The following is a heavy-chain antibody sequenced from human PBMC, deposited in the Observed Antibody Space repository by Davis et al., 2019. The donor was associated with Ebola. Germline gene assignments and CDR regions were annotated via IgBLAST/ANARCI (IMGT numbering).Heavy chain of an antibody. Sequence: SETLSLTCTVSGGSISSYYWSWIRQPPGKGLEWIGYIYYSGSTNYNPSLKSRVTISVDTSKNQFSLKLSSVTAADTAVYYCASSITIFGVVIVWYFDLWGRGTLVTVSS. CDR1: GGSISSYY. J-gene: IGHJ2*01. CDR2: IYYSGST. CDR3: ASSITIFGVVIVWYFDL. D-gene: IGHD3-3*01. V-gene: IGHV4-59*01.